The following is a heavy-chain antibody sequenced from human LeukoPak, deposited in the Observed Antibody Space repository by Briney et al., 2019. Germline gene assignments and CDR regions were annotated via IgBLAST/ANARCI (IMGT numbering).Heavy chain of an antibody. J-gene: IGHJ5*02. CDR1: GFTFDDYA. CDR2: ISGDGGST. CDR3: AKDPGNGYDFWSGYSDNWFDP. D-gene: IGHD3-3*01. V-gene: IGHV3-43*02. Sequence: GGSLRPSCAASGFTFDDYAMHWVRQAPGKGLEWVSLISGDGGSTYYADSVKGRFTISRDNSKNSLYLQMNSLRTEDTALYYCAKDPGNGYDFWSGYSDNWFDPWGQGTLVTVSS.